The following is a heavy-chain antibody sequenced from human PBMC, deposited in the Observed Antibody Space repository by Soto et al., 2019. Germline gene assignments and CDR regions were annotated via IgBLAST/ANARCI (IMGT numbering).Heavy chain of an antibody. CDR3: ARAKRGYSYGYVSYGMDV. J-gene: IGHJ6*02. D-gene: IGHD5-18*01. V-gene: IGHV4-34*01. CDR1: GGSFSGYY. Sequence: SETLSLTCAVYGGSFSGYYWSWIRQPPGKGLEWIGEINHSGSTNYNPSLKSRVTISVDTSKNQFSLKLSSVTAADTAVYYCARAKRGYSYGYVSYGMDVWGQGTTVTVSS. CDR2: INHSGST.